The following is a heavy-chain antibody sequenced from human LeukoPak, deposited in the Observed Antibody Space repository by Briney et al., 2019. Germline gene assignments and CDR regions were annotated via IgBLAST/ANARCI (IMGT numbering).Heavy chain of an antibody. Sequence: GGSLRLSCAASGFTFSDYYMSWMRQAPGKGREWFLYISSSGSTIYYADSVKGRFTISRDNAKNSLYLQMNSLRAEDAAVYYCAREEYCSSTSCWYFDLWGRGTLVTVSS. V-gene: IGHV3-11*04. J-gene: IGHJ2*01. CDR3: AREEYCSSTSCWYFDL. CDR1: GFTFSDYY. CDR2: ISSSGSTI. D-gene: IGHD2-2*01.